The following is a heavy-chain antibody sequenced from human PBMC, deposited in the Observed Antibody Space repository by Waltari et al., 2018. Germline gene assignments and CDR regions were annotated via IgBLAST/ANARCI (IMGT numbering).Heavy chain of an antibody. CDR2: IYPGDSDT. V-gene: IGHV5-51*01. Sequence: EVQLVQSGAEVKTPGESLKISCKGSGYSFTSYWIGWMRQMPGKGLEWMGIIYPGDSDTRYSPSFQGQVTISADKSISTAYLQWSSLNASDTAMYYCARHGYYDSSGSYAFDIWGQGTMVTVSS. CDR3: ARHGYYDSSGSYAFDI. J-gene: IGHJ3*02. CDR1: GYSFTSYW. D-gene: IGHD3-22*01.